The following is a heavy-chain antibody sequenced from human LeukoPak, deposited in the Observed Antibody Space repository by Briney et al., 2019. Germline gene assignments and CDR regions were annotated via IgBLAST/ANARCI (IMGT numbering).Heavy chain of an antibody. J-gene: IGHJ3*02. V-gene: IGHV3-53*01. D-gene: IGHD3-22*01. Sequence: GGSLRLSCAASGFTVSSNYMSWVRQAPGKGLEWVSVIYSGGSTYYADSVKGRFTISRDNSKNTLYLQMNSLRAEDTAVYYCARVVTYYYDSSGYYHDGAFDIWGQGTMVTVSS. CDR2: IYSGGST. CDR3: ARVVTYYYDSSGYYHDGAFDI. CDR1: GFTVSSNY.